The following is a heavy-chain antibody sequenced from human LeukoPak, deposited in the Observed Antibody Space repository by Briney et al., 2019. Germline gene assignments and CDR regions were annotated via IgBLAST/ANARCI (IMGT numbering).Heavy chain of an antibody. V-gene: IGHV4-39*01. CDR3: ASLIAAAGNYFDY. CDR1: GGSISSSSYY. D-gene: IGHD6-13*01. Sequence: SETLSLTCTVSGGSISSSSYYWGWIRQPPGKGLEWIGSIYYGGSTYYNPSLKSRVTISVDTSKNQFSLKLSSVTAADTAVYYCASLIAAAGNYFDYWGQGTLVTVSS. CDR2: IYYGGST. J-gene: IGHJ4*02.